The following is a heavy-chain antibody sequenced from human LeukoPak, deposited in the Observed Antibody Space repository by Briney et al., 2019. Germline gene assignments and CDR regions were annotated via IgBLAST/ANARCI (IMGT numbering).Heavy chain of an antibody. D-gene: IGHD3-22*01. V-gene: IGHV1-2*02. Sequence: GASVEVSCKASGYTFTGYYMHWVRQAPGQGLEWMGWINPNSGGTNYAQKFQGRVTMTRDTSISTAYMELSSLRSDDTAVYYCARVYYDSSGYCYVTRRGFDYWGQGTLVTVSS. J-gene: IGHJ4*02. CDR2: INPNSGGT. CDR1: GYTFTGYY. CDR3: ARVYYDSSGYCYVTRRGFDY.